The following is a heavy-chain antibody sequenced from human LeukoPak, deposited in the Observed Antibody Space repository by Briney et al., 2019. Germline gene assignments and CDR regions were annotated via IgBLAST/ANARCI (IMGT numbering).Heavy chain of an antibody. V-gene: IGHV3-9*01. CDR2: ISWNSGSI. CDR1: GFTFDDYA. CDR3: AKDLIPAAGEYYYYGMDV. J-gene: IGHJ6*02. D-gene: IGHD2-2*01. Sequence: GGSLRLSCAASGFTFDDYAMHWVRRAPGKGLEWVSGISWNSGSIGYADSVKGRFTISRDNAKNSLYLQMNSLRAEDTALYYCAKDLIPAAGEYYYYGMDVWGQGTTVTVSS.